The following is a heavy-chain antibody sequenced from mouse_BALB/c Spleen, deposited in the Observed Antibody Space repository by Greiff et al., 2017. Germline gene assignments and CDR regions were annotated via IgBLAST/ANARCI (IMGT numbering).Heavy chain of an antibody. CDR1: GFTFTDYY. Sequence: EVKVVESGGGLVQPGGSLRLSCATSGFTFTDYYMSWVRQPPGKALEWLGFIRNKANGYTTEYSASVKGRFTISRDNSQSILYLQMNTLRAEDSATYYCAIDVRYEGYAMDYWGQGTSVTVSS. V-gene: IGHV7-3*02. CDR2: IRNKANGYTT. J-gene: IGHJ4*01. D-gene: IGHD2-14*01. CDR3: AIDVRYEGYAMDY.